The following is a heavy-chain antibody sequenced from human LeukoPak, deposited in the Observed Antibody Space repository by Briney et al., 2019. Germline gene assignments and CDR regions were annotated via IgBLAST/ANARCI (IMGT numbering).Heavy chain of an antibody. D-gene: IGHD1-1*01. Sequence: GGSLRLSCAASGFTFSNYWTHWVRQAPGKGLVWVSRIHTDGISTTYADSVKGRFTISRDNAKNTLYLQMNSLRAEDTAVYYCASGELDSLYYFDYWGQGTLVTVSS. V-gene: IGHV3-74*01. CDR3: ASGELDSLYYFDY. CDR2: IHTDGIST. CDR1: GFTFSNYW. J-gene: IGHJ4*02.